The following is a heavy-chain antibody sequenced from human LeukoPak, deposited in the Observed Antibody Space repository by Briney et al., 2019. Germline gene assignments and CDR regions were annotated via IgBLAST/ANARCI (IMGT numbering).Heavy chain of an antibody. Sequence: ASVKVSCKASGYTFTGDQIYWLRQAPGQGLEWVGWIKPSSGDALYEQKFQGRVTMTRDKSISSAYMELSSLRSDDTAVYYCARKSAGFLTAWGQGTLVTVSS. D-gene: IGHD2/OR15-2a*01. CDR2: IKPSSGDA. CDR1: GYTFTGDQ. J-gene: IGHJ5*02. CDR3: ARKSAGFLTA. V-gene: IGHV1-2*02.